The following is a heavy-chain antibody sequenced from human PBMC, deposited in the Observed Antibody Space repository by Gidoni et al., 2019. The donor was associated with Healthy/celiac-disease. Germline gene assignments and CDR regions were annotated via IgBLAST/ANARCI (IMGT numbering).Heavy chain of an antibody. CDR1: GGSFSGYY. V-gene: IGHV4-34*01. D-gene: IGHD3-16*02. CDR2: INHRGST. J-gene: IGHJ5*02. CDR3: ARGDYVWGSYRYNWFDP. Sequence: QVQLQPWGAGLLKPSETLSLTCAVYGGSFSGYYCSWLRQPPGQGLEWIGEINHRGSTNYNPSLKSRVTISVDTSKNQFSLKLSSVTAADTAVYYCARGDYVWGSYRYNWFDPWGQGTLVTVSS.